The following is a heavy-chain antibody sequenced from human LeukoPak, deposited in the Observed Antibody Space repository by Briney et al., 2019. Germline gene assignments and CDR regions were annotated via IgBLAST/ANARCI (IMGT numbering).Heavy chain of an antibody. CDR1: GVSISSSNSY. CDR3: ARHRGRYYWYDSSGYYFDY. V-gene: IGHV4-39*01. CDR2: IYYTGNT. J-gene: IGHJ4*02. D-gene: IGHD3-22*01. Sequence: SETLSLTCTVSGVSISSSNSYWGWICQPPGKGLGWIVSIYYTGNTYYNASRRSGVTISIKTAKNQDSRRLTSVTATDTAMYYCARHRGRYYWYDSSGYYFDYWGQGTLVTVSS.